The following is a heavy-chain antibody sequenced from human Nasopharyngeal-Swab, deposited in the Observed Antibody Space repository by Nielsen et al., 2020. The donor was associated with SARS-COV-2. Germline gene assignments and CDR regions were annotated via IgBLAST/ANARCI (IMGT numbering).Heavy chain of an antibody. D-gene: IGHD6-6*01. J-gene: IGHJ4*02. CDR1: GGTLTTYS. CDR2: IFPLYGSV. Sequence: SVKVSCKTSGGTLTTYSIAWVRQAPGQGLEWMGRIFPLYGSVDYAQRFQGRVTITAAESTNTAHMELSSLRSEDTAMYYCARGIEYSSSSWFEYWGQGTLVTVSS. CDR3: ARGIEYSSSSWFEY. V-gene: IGHV1-69*13.